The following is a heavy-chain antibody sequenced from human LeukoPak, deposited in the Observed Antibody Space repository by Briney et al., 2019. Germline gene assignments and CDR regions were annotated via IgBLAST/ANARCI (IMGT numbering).Heavy chain of an antibody. Sequence: ASVKVSCKASGYTFTSYGISWVRQAPGQGLEWMGWISAYNGNTNYAQRLQGRVTMTTDTSTSTAYMELRSLRSDDTAVYYCARVGYCSGGSCYLFDYWGQGTLVTVSS. CDR2: ISAYNGNT. CDR1: GYTFTSYG. D-gene: IGHD2-15*01. V-gene: IGHV1-18*01. J-gene: IGHJ4*02. CDR3: ARVGYCSGGSCYLFDY.